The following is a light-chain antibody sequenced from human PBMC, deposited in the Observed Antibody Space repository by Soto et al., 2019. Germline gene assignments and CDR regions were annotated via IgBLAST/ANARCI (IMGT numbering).Light chain of an antibody. CDR1: SSDVGGYNY. CDR2: EVS. V-gene: IGLV2-8*01. CDR3: SSYAGSSNWV. Sequence: QSALTQPPCASGSPGQSVTISCTGTSSDVGGYNYVSWNQQHPGKAPKLMIYEVSKRPSGVPDSFSGSKSGNTASLIVSGLQAEDEADYYRSSYAGSSNWVFGGGTKVTVL. J-gene: IGLJ3*02.